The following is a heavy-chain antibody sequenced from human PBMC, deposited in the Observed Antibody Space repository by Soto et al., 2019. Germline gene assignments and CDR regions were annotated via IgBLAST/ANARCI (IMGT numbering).Heavy chain of an antibody. J-gene: IGHJ3*02. CDR1: GGSISSYY. CDR2: IYYSGST. CDR3: ARAQSGGVVVIATPRDAFDI. V-gene: IGHV4-59*01. Sequence: SETLSLTCTVSGGSISSYYWSWIRQPPGKGLEWIGYIYYSGSTNYNPSLKSRVTISVDTSKNQFSLKLSSVTAADTAVYYCARAQSGGVVVIATPRDAFDIWGQGTMVTVSS. D-gene: IGHD2-21*01.